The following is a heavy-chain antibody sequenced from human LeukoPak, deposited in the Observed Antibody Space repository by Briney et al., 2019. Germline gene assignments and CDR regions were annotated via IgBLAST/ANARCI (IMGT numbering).Heavy chain of an antibody. J-gene: IGHJ4*02. CDR1: GFTFSSYW. CDR3: ARDKVVGATHLDY. D-gene: IGHD2-15*01. CDR2: IKQDGSEK. Sequence: GGSLRLFCAASGFTFSSYWMSWVRQAPGKGLEWVANIKQDGSEKYYVDSVKGRFTISRDNAKNSLYLQMNSLRAEDMAVYYCARDKVVGATHLDYWGQGTLVTVSS. V-gene: IGHV3-7*01.